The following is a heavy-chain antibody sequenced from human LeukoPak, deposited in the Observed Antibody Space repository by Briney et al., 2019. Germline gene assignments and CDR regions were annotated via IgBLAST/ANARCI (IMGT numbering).Heavy chain of an antibody. CDR2: INHSGST. V-gene: IGHV4-34*01. D-gene: IGHD2-2*01. CDR3: WIFYCCSTSWYFPRKRGFDP. J-gene: IGHJ5*02. CDR1: GGSFSGYY. Sequence: SETLSLTCAVYGGSFSGYYWSWIRQPPGKGLEWIGEINHSGSTNYNPSLKSRVTISVDTSKNQFSLKLSSVTAADTAVYYCWIFYCCSTSWYFPRKRGFDPLGQGTLVTGPS.